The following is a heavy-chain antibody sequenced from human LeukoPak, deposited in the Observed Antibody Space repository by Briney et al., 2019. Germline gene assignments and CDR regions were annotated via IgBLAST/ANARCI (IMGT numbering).Heavy chain of an antibody. D-gene: IGHD3-22*01. CDR3: ARVGSSGYYYYY. J-gene: IGHJ4*02. V-gene: IGHV4-39*01. Sequence: KPSETLSLTCTVSGGSIRSSYYYWGWIRQPPGKGLEWIGSIYDSGSTYYNPSLKSRVTISVDTSKNQFSLKLNSVTAADTAVYYCARVGSSGYYYYYWGQGTLVTVSS. CDR1: GGSIRSSYYY. CDR2: IYDSGST.